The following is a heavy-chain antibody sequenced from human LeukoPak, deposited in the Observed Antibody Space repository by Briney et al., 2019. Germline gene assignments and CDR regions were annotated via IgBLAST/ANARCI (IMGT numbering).Heavy chain of an antibody. CDR3: ARDHSSSWFRCYYYYMDV. CDR1: GFTFSSYW. Sequence: PGGSLRLSCADSGFTFSSYWMSGVRQAPGKGRKWAANIKQDGSEKYYVDSVKGRFTISRDNAKNSLYLQMNSLRAEDTAVYYCARDHSSSWFRCYYYYMDVWGKGTTVTVSS. D-gene: IGHD6-13*01. J-gene: IGHJ6*03. V-gene: IGHV3-7*01. CDR2: IKQDGSEK.